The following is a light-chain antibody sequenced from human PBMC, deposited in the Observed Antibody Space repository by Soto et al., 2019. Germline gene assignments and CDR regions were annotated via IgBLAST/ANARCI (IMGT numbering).Light chain of an antibody. CDR1: SSDVGISTL. J-gene: IGLJ2*01. Sequence: QSALTQPASVSGSPRQSITISCTGTSSDVGISTLVSWYQHHPGKAPKLIIYEGAKRPSGVSHRFSGSKSGTTASLTISGVQTEDEADYYCSSYARSNAVVFGGGTKLTVL. V-gene: IGLV2-23*01. CDR2: EGA. CDR3: SSYARSNAVV.